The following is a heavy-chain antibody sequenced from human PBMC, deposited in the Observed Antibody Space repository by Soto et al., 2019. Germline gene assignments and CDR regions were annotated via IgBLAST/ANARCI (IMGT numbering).Heavy chain of an antibody. J-gene: IGHJ4*02. Sequence: PSETLSLTCAVSGYSINSDYYWGWIRQPPGKGLEWIGSVDHSGRTYYSPSLRSRLIIFIDTSKNQFSLRLTSVTAADTAMYFCAKKGYYPSGKINLFDSWGPGTLVTVSS. D-gene: IGHD3-10*01. CDR3: AKKGYYPSGKINLFDS. CDR2: VDHSGRT. CDR1: GYSINSDYY. V-gene: IGHV4-38-2*01.